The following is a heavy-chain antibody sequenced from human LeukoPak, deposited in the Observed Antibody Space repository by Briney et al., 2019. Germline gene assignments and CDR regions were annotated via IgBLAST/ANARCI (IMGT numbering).Heavy chain of an antibody. J-gene: IGHJ3*02. CDR2: ISAHNGNT. Sequence: GASVKVSCEASGYTFTSYGISWVRQTPGQGLEWMGWISAHNGNTNYAQKLQGRVTMSTDTSTSTGYMELRSLRSDDTAVYYCARGLQETLAWLKALSAFDIWGQGTMVTVSS. CDR1: GYTFTSYG. D-gene: IGHD5-24*01. V-gene: IGHV1-18*01. CDR3: ARGLQETLAWLKALSAFDI.